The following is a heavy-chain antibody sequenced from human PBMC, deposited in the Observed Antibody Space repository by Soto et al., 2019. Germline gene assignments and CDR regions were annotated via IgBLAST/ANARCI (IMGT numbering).Heavy chain of an antibody. D-gene: IGHD3-16*01. CDR1: AGSFSRYH. J-gene: IGHJ4*02. CDR3: ARGRRIVYFSGWTSHYVFDI. Sequence: SETLSLTCAVSAGSFSRYHWRLIRQSPGKEQEWIGEINPSGNTNFNPSLKSRVTIPRDTSRNEISLRLSSVTAADTAVYYCARGRRIVYFSGWTSHYVFDIWGQGDFVTVSS. V-gene: IGHV4-34*01. CDR2: INPSGNT.